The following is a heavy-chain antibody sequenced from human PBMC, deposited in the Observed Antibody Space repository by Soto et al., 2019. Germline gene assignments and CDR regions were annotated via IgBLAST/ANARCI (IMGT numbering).Heavy chain of an antibody. V-gene: IGHV1-3*05. CDR3: ARGRREGYYYGMDV. Sequence: QVQLVQSGAEEKKPGASVKVSCKASGYTFTSYAMHWVRQAPGQRLEWMGWINAGNGNTKYSQKFRGRVTITRDTSASTAYMELSSLRSEDTAVYYCARGRREGYYYGMDVWGQGTTVTVSS. J-gene: IGHJ6*02. CDR2: INAGNGNT. CDR1: GYTFTSYA.